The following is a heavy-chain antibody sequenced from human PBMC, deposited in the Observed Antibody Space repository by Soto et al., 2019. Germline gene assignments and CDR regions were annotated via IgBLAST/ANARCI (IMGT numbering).Heavy chain of an antibody. D-gene: IGHD3-22*01. CDR2: IYYSGST. CDR1: GGSISSYY. V-gene: IGHV4-59*08. CDR3: ARHYYDSSGYYYGYFQH. J-gene: IGHJ1*01. Sequence: SETLSLTCTVSGGSISSYYWSWIRQPPGKGLEWIGYIYYSGSTNYNPSLKSRVTISVDTSKNQFSLKLSSVTAADTAVYYCARHYYDSSGYYYGYFQHWGQGTLVTVS.